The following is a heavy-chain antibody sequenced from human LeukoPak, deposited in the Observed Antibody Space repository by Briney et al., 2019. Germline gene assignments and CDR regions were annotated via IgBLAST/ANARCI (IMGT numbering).Heavy chain of an antibody. CDR3: ARLLSSDWYKGAFDI. CDR2: VNLQGNT. V-gene: IGHV4-4*02. J-gene: IGHJ3*02. Sequence: PSGTLSLTCGVSGGSISNTNWWTWVRQPPGKGLEWIGEVNLQGNTNYNPSLKSRVTISVDTSKNQFSLRLSSVTAADTAVYYCARLLSSDWYKGAFDIWGQGTMVTVSS. CDR1: GGSISNTNW. D-gene: IGHD6-19*01.